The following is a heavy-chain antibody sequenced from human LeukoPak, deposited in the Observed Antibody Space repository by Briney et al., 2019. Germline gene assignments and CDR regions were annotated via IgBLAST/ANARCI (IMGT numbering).Heavy chain of an antibody. V-gene: IGHV3-33*01. Sequence: PGGSLRLSCAASGFTFSSYGMHWVRQAPGKGLEWVADIWYDGNNKYYADSVKGRFTISRDNSKNTLYLQMNSLRAEDTAVYYCGRHPNRLYYYDSSGYGGAFDIWGQGTMVTVSS. CDR3: GRHPNRLYYYDSSGYGGAFDI. CDR1: GFTFSSYG. D-gene: IGHD3-22*01. CDR2: IWYDGNNK. J-gene: IGHJ3*02.